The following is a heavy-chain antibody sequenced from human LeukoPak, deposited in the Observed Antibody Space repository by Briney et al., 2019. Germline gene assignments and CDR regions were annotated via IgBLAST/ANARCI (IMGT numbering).Heavy chain of an antibody. D-gene: IGHD3-10*01. V-gene: IGHV3-23*01. Sequence: GGSLRLSCAASGFTFSSYVMSWVRQAPGKGLEWVSTISTSGDSTYYADSVKGRFTISRDNSRNMLYLQMNSLRAEDTAVYYCAKDRDYYGSGTYSVFDYWGQGTLVTVSS. CDR2: ISTSGDST. CDR3: AKDRDYYGSGTYSVFDY. J-gene: IGHJ4*02. CDR1: GFTFSSYV.